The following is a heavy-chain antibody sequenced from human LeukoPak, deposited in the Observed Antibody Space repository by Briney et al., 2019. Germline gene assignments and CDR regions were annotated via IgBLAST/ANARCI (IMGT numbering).Heavy chain of an antibody. V-gene: IGHV4-30-4*01. CDR2: IYYSGST. CDR3: ARGGGYCSSTSCYDGY. J-gene: IGHJ4*02. CDR1: GGSISSGDYY. D-gene: IGHD2-2*01. Sequence: PSQTLSLTCTVSGGSISSGDYYWSWIRQPPGKGLEWIGYIYYSGSTYYNPSLKSRVTISVDTSKNQFSLKLSSVTAADTAVYYCARGGGYCSSTSCYDGYWGQGTLVTVSS.